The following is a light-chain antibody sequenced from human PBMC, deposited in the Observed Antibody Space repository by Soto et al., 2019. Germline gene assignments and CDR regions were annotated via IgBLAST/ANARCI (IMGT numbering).Light chain of an antibody. CDR2: DVS. CDR3: SSYTNANSLV. V-gene: IGLV2-14*03. CDR1: SSDVGGYNS. J-gene: IGLJ2*01. Sequence: QSALTQPASVSGSHGQSITISCTGTSSDVGGYNSVSWYQQHPDKAPQLMIFDVSNRPSGISDRFSGSKSGNTASLTISGLQAEDEADYYCSSYTNANSLVFGGGTKVTVL.